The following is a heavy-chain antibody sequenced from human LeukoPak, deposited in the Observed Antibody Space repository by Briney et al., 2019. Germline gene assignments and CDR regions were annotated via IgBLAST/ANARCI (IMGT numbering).Heavy chain of an antibody. CDR1: GFTFSSFG. CDR2: IRYDGSNK. V-gene: IGHV3-30*02. D-gene: IGHD2-2*01. J-gene: IGHJ4*02. CDR3: AKNPAMPAPWFDY. Sequence: GGSLRLSCAASGFTFSSFGMYWVRQAPGKGLEWVALIRYDGSNKYYADSVKGRFTISRDNSKNTLYLQMNSLRAEDTAVYYCAKNPAMPAPWFDYWGQGTLVTVSS.